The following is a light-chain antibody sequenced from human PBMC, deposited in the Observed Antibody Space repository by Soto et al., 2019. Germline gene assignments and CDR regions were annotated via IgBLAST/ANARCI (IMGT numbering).Light chain of an antibody. Sequence: EIVLTQSPVTLSLSPGERATLSCRASQSVSSYLAWYQQKPGQAPRLLIYDASNRATGIPARFSGSGSGTDFTLTITRLEPEDFAVYFCQYYGSSSRTFGQGTKVDIK. CDR1: QSVSSY. J-gene: IGKJ1*01. V-gene: IGKV3-20*01. CDR2: DAS. CDR3: QYYGSSSRT.